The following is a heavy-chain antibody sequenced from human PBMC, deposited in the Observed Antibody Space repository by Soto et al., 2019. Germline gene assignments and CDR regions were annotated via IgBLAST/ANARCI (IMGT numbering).Heavy chain of an antibody. CDR1: GFTFSSYG. CDR2: IWYDGSNK. Sequence: GGSLRLSCAASGFTFSSYGMHWVRQAPGKGLEWVAVIWYDGSNKYYADSVKGRFTISRDNSKNTLYLQMNSLRAEDTAVYYCAREVTPDIVVVVAATSGGMDVWGQGTTVTVS. CDR3: AREVTPDIVVVVAATSGGMDV. V-gene: IGHV3-33*01. D-gene: IGHD2-15*01. J-gene: IGHJ6*02.